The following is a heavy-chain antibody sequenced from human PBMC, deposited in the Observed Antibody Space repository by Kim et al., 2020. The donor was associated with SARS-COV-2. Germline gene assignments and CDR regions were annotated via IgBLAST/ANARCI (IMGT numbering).Heavy chain of an antibody. D-gene: IGHD3-22*01. CDR3: ARRPRYYYDSSGYYPNYYGMDV. CDR1: GGSISSSSYY. V-gene: IGHV4-39*01. Sequence: SETLSLTCTVSGGSISSSSYYWGWIRQPPGKGLEWIGSIYYSGSTYYNPSLKSRVTISVDTSKNQFSLKLSSVTAADTAVYYCARRPRYYYDSSGYYPNYYGMDVWGQGTTVTVSS. CDR2: IYYSGST. J-gene: IGHJ6*02.